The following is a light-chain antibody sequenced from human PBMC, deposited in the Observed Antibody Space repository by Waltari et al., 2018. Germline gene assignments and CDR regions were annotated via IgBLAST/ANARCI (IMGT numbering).Light chain of an antibody. CDR1: SPNIGAGYD. Sequence: QSVLTQPPSVSGAPGQRVTISCTWSSPNIGAGYDIHWYQQLPGAAPKLLIYANTIRPSGVPDRFSGSKSATSASLAITGLQAEDEADYYCQSYDNSLSGRWVFGGGTKLTVL. J-gene: IGLJ3*02. CDR3: QSYDNSLSGRWV. CDR2: ANT. V-gene: IGLV1-40*01.